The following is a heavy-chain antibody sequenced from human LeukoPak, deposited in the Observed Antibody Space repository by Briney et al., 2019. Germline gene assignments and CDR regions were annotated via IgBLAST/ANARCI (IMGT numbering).Heavy chain of an antibody. CDR3: AKYRTTLETTEFDP. V-gene: IGHV3-23*01. CDR2: IVGSRDKT. CDR1: GFSVSTYA. D-gene: IGHD4-17*01. Sequence: PGGSLRLSCAVSGFSVSTYAMSWARQAPGKGLEWVSAIVGSRDKTYYAESVKGRFTISRDNSKNTLYLQMNSLRAEDTAVYYCAKYRTTLETTEFDPWGQGTLVTVSS. J-gene: IGHJ5*02.